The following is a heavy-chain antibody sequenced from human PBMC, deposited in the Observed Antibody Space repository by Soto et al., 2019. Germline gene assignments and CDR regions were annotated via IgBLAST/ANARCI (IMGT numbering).Heavy chain of an antibody. V-gene: IGHV1-46*01. J-gene: IGHJ6*02. Sequence: GASVKVSCKASGYTFTSYYMHWVRQAPGQGLEWMGIINPSGGSTSYAQKFQGRVTMTRDTSTSTVYMELSSLRSEDTAVYYCARGKNDFWSGTNASYGMDVWGQGTTVTVSS. CDR3: ARGKNDFWSGTNASYGMDV. CDR1: GYTFTSYY. D-gene: IGHD3-3*01. CDR2: INPSGGST.